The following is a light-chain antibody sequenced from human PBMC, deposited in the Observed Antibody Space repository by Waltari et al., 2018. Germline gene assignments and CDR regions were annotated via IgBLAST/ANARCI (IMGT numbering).Light chain of an antibody. CDR3: QQRSNWPPVFT. V-gene: IGKV3-11*01. Sequence: VLTQSPATLSLSPGDRATLSCRANQSVNSYLAWYQQKVGQPPRLLIYDTSNRATGIPARFRGSGSGTDFSLTISSLEPEDFAIYYCQQRSNWPPVFTFGPGTKVDFK. CDR2: DTS. CDR1: QSVNSY. J-gene: IGKJ3*01.